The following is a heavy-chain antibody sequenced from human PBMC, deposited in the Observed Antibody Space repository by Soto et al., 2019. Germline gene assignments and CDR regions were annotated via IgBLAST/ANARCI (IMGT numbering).Heavy chain of an antibody. D-gene: IGHD2-15*01. V-gene: IGHV3-30*18. CDR2: ISSDGGDK. Sequence: QVQLVESGGGVVQPGRSPRLSCAASGFTFSNFGMHWVRQAPGKGLEWVAAISSDGGDKYYSHSGKDRFTVSRDNSRNTLFLQMNSLRVEDTAVYYCVKGSDVARQELDRWGQGILVTVSS. J-gene: IGHJ5*02. CDR1: GFTFSNFG. CDR3: VKGSDVARQELDR.